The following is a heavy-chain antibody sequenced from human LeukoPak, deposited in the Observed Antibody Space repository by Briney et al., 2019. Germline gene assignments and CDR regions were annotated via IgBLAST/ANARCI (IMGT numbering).Heavy chain of an antibody. J-gene: IGHJ4*02. CDR1: GGTFSSYA. V-gene: IGHV1-69*13. CDR2: IIPIFGTA. CDR3: ATPHPYCSGGSCYSFAY. Sequence: SVKVSCKASGGTFSSYAISWVRQAPGQGLEWMGGIIPIFGTANYAQKFQGRVTITADESTSTAYMELSSLRSEDTAVYYCATPHPYCSGGSCYSFAYWGQGTLVTVSS. D-gene: IGHD2-15*01.